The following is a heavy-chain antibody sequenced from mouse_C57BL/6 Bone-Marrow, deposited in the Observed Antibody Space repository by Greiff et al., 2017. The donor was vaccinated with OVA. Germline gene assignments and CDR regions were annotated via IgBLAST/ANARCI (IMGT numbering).Heavy chain of an antibody. CDR3: ARPANWDVGFAY. CDR1: GYTFTSYW. D-gene: IGHD4-1*01. Sequence: VQLQQPGAELVKPGASVKMSCKASGYTFTSYWITWVKQRPGQGLEWIGDIYPGSGSTNYNEKFKSKATLTVDTSSSTADMQLSSLTSEDSAVYYCARPANWDVGFAYWGQGTLVTVSA. J-gene: IGHJ3*01. CDR2: IYPGSGST. V-gene: IGHV1-55*01.